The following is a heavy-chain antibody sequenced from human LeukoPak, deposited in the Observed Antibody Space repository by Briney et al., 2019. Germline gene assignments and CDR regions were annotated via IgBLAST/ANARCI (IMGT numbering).Heavy chain of an antibody. CDR3: ARAQQDYGMDV. J-gene: IGHJ6*02. Sequence: PSETLSLTCAVYGGSFSGYYWSWIRQPPGKGLEWIGEINHSGSTNYNPSLKSRVTISVDTSKNQFSLKLSSVTAADTPVYYCARAQQDYGMDVWGQGTTVTVSS. D-gene: IGHD6-13*01. CDR2: INHSGST. CDR1: GGSFSGYY. V-gene: IGHV4-34*01.